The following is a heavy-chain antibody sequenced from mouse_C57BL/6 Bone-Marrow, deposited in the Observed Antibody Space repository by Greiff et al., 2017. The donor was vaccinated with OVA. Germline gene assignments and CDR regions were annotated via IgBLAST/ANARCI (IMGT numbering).Heavy chain of an antibody. Sequence: VQLQQSGAELVKPGASVTISCKASGYAFSSYWMNWVKQRPGKGLEWIGQIYPGDGDTNYNGKFKGKANMTAGKSSSTAYMQLSSLTSEDSAVYFCAPDGYPYAMDYWGQGTSVTVSS. V-gene: IGHV1-80*01. J-gene: IGHJ4*01. CDR2: IYPGDGDT. D-gene: IGHD2-3*01. CDR3: APDGYPYAMDY. CDR1: GYAFSSYW.